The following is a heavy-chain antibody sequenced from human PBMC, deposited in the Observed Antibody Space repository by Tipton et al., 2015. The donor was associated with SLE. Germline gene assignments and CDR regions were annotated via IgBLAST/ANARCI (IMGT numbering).Heavy chain of an antibody. D-gene: IGHD1-26*01. CDR2: IYDSGTT. V-gene: IGHV4-59*01. CDR1: GGSFSGYY. J-gene: IGHJ4*02. CDR3: ARDRLGGPFDS. Sequence: TLSLTCTVSGGSFSGYYWNWTRQPPGKGLEWIGYIYDSGTTNFNPSLKSRVIISEDTSKNQFSLKLSSVTAADTAVYYCARDRLGGPFDSWGQGTLVTVSS.